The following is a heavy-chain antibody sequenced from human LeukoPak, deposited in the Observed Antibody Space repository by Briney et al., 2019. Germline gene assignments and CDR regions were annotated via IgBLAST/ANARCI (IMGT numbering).Heavy chain of an antibody. J-gene: IGHJ4*02. V-gene: IGHV3-48*04. CDR1: GFTFSSYS. CDR2: ISSSSTI. CDR3: AKNKDGSSSWGSYFDY. Sequence: GGSLRLSCAASGFTFSSYSMNWVRQAPGKGLEWVSYISSSSTIYYADSVKGRFTISRDNSKNSLYLQMNSLRTEDTALYYCAKNKDGSSSWGSYFDYWGQGTLVTVSS. D-gene: IGHD6-13*01.